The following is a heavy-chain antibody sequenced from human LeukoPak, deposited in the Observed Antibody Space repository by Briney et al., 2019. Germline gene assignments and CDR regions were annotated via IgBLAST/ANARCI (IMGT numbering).Heavy chain of an antibody. CDR2: IYPGDSDT. CDR3: ARRGYCATTTCYRLFDY. CDR1: GYSFTSYW. V-gene: IGHV5-51*01. J-gene: IGHJ4*02. Sequence: GESLKISCKGSGYSFTSYWISWVRQMPGKGLEWIRIIYPGDSDTRYSPSFQGQVTISADKSITTAYLQWSSLKASDTAMYYCARRGYCATTTCYRLFDYWGQGTLVTVSS. D-gene: IGHD2-2*01.